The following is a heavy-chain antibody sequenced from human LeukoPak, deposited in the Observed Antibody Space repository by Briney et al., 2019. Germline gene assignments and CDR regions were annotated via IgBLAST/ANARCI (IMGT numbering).Heavy chain of an antibody. J-gene: IGHJ3*02. D-gene: IGHD3-22*01. Sequence: SVKVSCKASGGTFSSYAISWVRQAPGQGLEWMGGIIPIFGTANYAQKFQGRVTITTDESTSTAYMELSSLRSEDTAVYYCAREVDYYDSSGYFTGAFDIWGQGTMVTVSS. CDR2: IIPIFGTA. V-gene: IGHV1-69*05. CDR1: GGTFSSYA. CDR3: AREVDYYDSSGYFTGAFDI.